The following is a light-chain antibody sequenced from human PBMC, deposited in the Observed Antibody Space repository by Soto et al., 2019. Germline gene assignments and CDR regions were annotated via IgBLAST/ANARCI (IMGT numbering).Light chain of an antibody. Sequence: EIVLTQSPSTLSLSPGERATLSCMASQIVSSYFAWYQQKSGQPPRLLIYDASNRATGIPSRFSGSGSGTDFTLTISSLQPEYFATYYCQQSYSTSWTFGQGTKVEIK. J-gene: IGKJ1*01. CDR1: QIVSSY. CDR3: QQSYSTSWT. V-gene: IGKV3-11*01. CDR2: DAS.